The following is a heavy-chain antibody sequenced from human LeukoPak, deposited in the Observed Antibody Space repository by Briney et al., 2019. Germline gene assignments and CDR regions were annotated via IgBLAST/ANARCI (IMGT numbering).Heavy chain of an antibody. CDR2: IYHSGST. CDR3: ARDDYDILTGYQMMTDY. J-gene: IGHJ4*02. V-gene: IGHV4-38-2*02. CDR1: GFTFSSYA. D-gene: IGHD3-9*01. Sequence: GSLRLSCAASGFTFSSYAMSWVRQAPGKGLEWIGSIYHSGSTYYNPSLKSRVTISVDTSKNQFSLKLSSVTAADTAVYYCARDDYDILTGYQMMTDYWGQGTLVTVSS.